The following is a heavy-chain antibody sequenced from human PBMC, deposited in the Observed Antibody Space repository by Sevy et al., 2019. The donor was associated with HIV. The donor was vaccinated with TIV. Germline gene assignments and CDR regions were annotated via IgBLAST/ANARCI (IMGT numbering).Heavy chain of an antibody. Sequence: GGSLRLSCAASGFTFSGSAMHWVRHASGKGLEWVGRIRSKANSYATAYAASVKGRFTISRDDSKNTAYLQMNSLKTEDTAVYYCTTPGEALLYYYGMDVWGQGTTVTVSS. J-gene: IGHJ6*02. D-gene: IGHD7-27*01. CDR1: GFTFSGSA. V-gene: IGHV3-73*01. CDR3: TTPGEALLYYYGMDV. CDR2: IRSKANSYAT.